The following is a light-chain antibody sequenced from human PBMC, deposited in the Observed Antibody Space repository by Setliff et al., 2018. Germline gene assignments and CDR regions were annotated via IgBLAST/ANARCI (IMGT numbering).Light chain of an antibody. J-gene: IGLJ2*01. V-gene: IGLV1-47*01. CDR2: MNN. CDR3: AAWDDSLSGPV. Sequence: QSVLTQPPSASGTPGQRVTISCSGSSSNIGSNYVYWYQQLPGTAPKLLIYMNNQRPSGVPDRFSGSKSGTSASLAISGLRSEDEADYYCAAWDDSLSGPVFGGGTKGTVL. CDR1: SSNIGSNY.